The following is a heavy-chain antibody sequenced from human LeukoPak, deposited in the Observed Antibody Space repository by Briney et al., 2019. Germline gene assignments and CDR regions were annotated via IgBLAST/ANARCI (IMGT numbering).Heavy chain of an antibody. CDR3: ARAVEDDSSGWADAFDI. D-gene: IGHD6-19*01. J-gene: IGHJ3*02. CDR1: GFTFDDYG. Sequence: PGGSLRLSCAASGFTFDDYGMSWVRQAPGKGLEWVSGINWNGGSTGYADSVKGRFTISRDNAKNSLYLQMNSLRAEDTALYYCARAVEDDSSGWADAFDIWGQGTMVTVSP. CDR2: INWNGGST. V-gene: IGHV3-20*04.